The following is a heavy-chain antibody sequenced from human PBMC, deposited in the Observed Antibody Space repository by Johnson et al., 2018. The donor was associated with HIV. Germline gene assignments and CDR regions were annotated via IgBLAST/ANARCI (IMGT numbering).Heavy chain of an antibody. V-gene: IGHV3-15*01. J-gene: IGHJ3*02. CDR3: TTGELWNGYYLHDAFDI. Sequence: IKSRTDGGTTDYAAPVKGRFTISRDDSKNTLYLQMNSLKTEDTAVYYCTTGELWNGYYLHDAFDIWGQGTMVTVSS. D-gene: IGHD3-3*01. CDR2: IKSRTDGGTT.